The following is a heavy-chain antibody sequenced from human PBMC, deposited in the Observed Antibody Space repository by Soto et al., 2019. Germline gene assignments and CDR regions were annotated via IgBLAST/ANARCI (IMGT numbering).Heavy chain of an antibody. CDR2: TYYRSKWYN. D-gene: IGHD2-2*03. CDR1: GDSVSGNSAA. V-gene: IGHV6-1*01. J-gene: IGHJ6*02. Sequence: PSQTLSLTCAISGDSVSGNSAAGDGISRSPSRGLEWLGRTYYRSKWYNDYAVSVKSRITINPDTSKNQFSLQLNSVTPEDTAVYYCARDNGYCSSTSCYSYYYYGMDVWGQGTTVTVSS. CDR3: ARDNGYCSSTSCYSYYYYGMDV.